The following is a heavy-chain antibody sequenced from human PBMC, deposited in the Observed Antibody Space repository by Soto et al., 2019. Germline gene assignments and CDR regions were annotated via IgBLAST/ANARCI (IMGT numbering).Heavy chain of an antibody. D-gene: IGHD2-15*01. CDR3: ARGPVVAAPYYYAMDV. V-gene: IGHV3-33*01. CDR1: GFTFSTCA. CDR2: MWYDGSEQ. J-gene: IGHJ6*02. Sequence: GGSLRLSCVASGFTFSTCAMHWVRQAPGKGLEWVAVMWYDGSEQYYTDSVRDRFTISRDNSKNTLDLQMRSLRAEDTAIYYCARGPVVAAPYYYAMDVWGRGTTVTVSS.